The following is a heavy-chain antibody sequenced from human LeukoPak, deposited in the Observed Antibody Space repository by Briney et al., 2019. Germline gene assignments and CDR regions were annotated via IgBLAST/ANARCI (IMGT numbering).Heavy chain of an antibody. V-gene: IGHV3-48*01. CDR3: AKDESSSWPTPYFDY. D-gene: IGHD6-13*01. CDR2: ISSSSSTI. CDR1: GFTFSSYS. J-gene: IGHJ4*02. Sequence: GGSLRLSCAASGFTFSSYSMNWVRQAPGKGLEWVSYISSSSSTIYYADSVKGRFTISRDNSKNTLYLQMNSLRAEDTAVYYCAKDESSSWPTPYFDYWGQGTLVTVSS.